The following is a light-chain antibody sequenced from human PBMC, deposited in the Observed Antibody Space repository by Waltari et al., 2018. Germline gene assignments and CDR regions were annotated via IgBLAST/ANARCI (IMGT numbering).Light chain of an antibody. V-gene: IGLV2-14*01. CDR2: EVS. CDR1: SSDVGGYNF. Sequence: QSALSQPASVSGSPGQSITISCTGTSSDVGGYNFVSWYQQHPGKAPQLMIYEVSTRPSGVSNRFSASKSGNTASLTISGLQAEDEADYYCSSYTSGSTLVVFGGGTKLTVL. J-gene: IGLJ2*01. CDR3: SSYTSGSTLVV.